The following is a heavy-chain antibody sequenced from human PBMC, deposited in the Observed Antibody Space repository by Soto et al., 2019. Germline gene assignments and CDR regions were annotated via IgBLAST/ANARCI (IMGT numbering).Heavy chain of an antibody. CDR3: ARAEPAAPFDY. J-gene: IGHJ4*02. Sequence: EVQLVESGGGLVKPRGSLRLSCAASGFTFTSYIMHWVRQTPGKGLELVSSIISSGSDIYYADSVKGRFTISRDNAKNSLYLQMNSLRAEDTAVYYCARAEPAAPFDYWGQGTLVTVSS. V-gene: IGHV3-21*01. CDR2: IISSGSDI. D-gene: IGHD2-2*01. CDR1: GFTFTSYI.